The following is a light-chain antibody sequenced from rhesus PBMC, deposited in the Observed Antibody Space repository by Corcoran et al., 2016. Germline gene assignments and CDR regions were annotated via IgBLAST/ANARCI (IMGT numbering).Light chain of an antibody. CDR1: QSVNNH. J-gene: IGKJ2*01. V-gene: IGKV3-24*03. Sequence: IVMTQSPATLALSPGERGTLSCRASQSVNNHVAWYQQKPGPAPRPPIYDASTRAPDIPDRVRGSGSGTEFTLTIRSLEPEDVGLYFCLQSTNWPQYSFGQGTKVEIK. CDR3: LQSTNWPQYS. CDR2: DAS.